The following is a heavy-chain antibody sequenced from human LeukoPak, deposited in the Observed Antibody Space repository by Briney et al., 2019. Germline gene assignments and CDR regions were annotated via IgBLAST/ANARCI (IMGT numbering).Heavy chain of an antibody. CDR3: AKVRCRGSYDSSGYCSFDY. D-gene: IGHD3-22*01. J-gene: IGHJ4*02. CDR1: GFTFSSYA. CDR2: ISYDGSNK. V-gene: IGHV3-30-3*01. Sequence: GGSLRLSCAASGFTFSSYAMHWVRQAPGKGLEWVAVISYDGSNKYYADSVKGRFTISRDNSKNTLYLQMNSLRAEDTAVYYCAKVRCRGSYDSSGYCSFDYWGQGTLVTVSS.